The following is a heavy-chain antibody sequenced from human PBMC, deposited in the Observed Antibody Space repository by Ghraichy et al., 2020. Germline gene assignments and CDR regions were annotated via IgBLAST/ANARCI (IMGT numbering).Heavy chain of an antibody. CDR2: ISSTAGST. CDR1: GFTLSSYS. J-gene: IGHJ4*02. D-gene: IGHD6-25*01. Sequence: GGSLRLSCAASGFTLSSYSMHWVRQAPGKGLEHVSVISSTAGSTYYADSVKGRFTISRDSSKNTLYLQMGSLRTEDTAVYYCARSPSYSSAIDYWGQGTLVTVCS. V-gene: IGHV3-64*02. CDR3: ARSPSYSSAIDY.